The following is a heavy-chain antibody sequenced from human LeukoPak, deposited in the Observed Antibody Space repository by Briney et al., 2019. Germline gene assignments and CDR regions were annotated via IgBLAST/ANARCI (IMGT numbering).Heavy chain of an antibody. V-gene: IGHV3-23*01. CDR1: GFTLSSYA. CDR2: ISGSGGST. CDR3: AKDPRRYSRTGGYFDY. Sequence: GGSLRLSCAASGFTLSSYAMSWVRQAPGKGLQWVSAISGSGGSTYYADSVKGRFTISRDNSKNTLYLQMNSLRAEDTAVYHCAKDPRRYSRTGGYFDYWGQGTLITVSS. J-gene: IGHJ4*02. D-gene: IGHD6-13*01.